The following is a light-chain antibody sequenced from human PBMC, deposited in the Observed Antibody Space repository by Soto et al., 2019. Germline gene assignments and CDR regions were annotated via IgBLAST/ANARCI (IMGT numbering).Light chain of an antibody. CDR3: QQYNNWPPWT. J-gene: IGKJ1*01. Sequence: EIVMTQSPATLSVSPWERATLSCRASQSVSSNLAWYQQKPGQAPRLLIYGASTRATGIPARFSGSGSGTEFTLTISSLQSEDFAVYYSQQYNNWPPWTFGQGTKVEIK. V-gene: IGKV3-15*01. CDR1: QSVSSN. CDR2: GAS.